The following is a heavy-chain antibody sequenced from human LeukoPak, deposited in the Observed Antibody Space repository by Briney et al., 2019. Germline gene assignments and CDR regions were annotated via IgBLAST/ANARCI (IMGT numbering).Heavy chain of an antibody. D-gene: IGHD6-6*01. V-gene: IGHV4-61*02. CDR1: GGSISSGSYY. J-gene: IGHJ4*02. CDR3: ARELEYSSSSPIDY. CDR2: IYTSGST. Sequence: SQTLSLTCTVSGGSISSGSYYWSWIRQPAGKGLEWIVRIYTSGSTNYNPSLKSRVTISVDTSKNQFSLTLSAVTAADTAVYYCARELEYSSSSPIDYWGQGTLVTVSS.